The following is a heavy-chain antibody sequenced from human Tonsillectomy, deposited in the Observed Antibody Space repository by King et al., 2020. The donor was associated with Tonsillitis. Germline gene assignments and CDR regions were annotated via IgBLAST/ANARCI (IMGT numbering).Heavy chain of an antibody. D-gene: IGHD6-19*01. CDR1: GFTFSSYA. J-gene: IGHJ2*01. V-gene: IGHV3-30-3*01. CDR3: ARGSSGWEYWYFDL. CDR2: ISYDGSNK. Sequence: VQLVESGGGVVQPGRSLRLSCAASGFTFSSYAMHWVRQAPGKGLEWVAVISYDGSNKYYADSVKGRFTISRDNSKNTLYLQMNSLRAEHMAVYYCARGSSGWEYWYFDLWGRGILVTVSS.